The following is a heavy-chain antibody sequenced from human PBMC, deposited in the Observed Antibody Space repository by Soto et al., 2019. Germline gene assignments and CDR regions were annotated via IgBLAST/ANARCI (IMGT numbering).Heavy chain of an antibody. J-gene: IGHJ5*02. CDR2: ISYDGSNK. CDR3: AKDAPPLNDYDSSGYFYSWFDP. D-gene: IGHD3-22*01. Sequence: GGSLILSCAASGFTFSSYGMHWVRQAPGKGLEWVAVISYDGSNKYYADSVKGRFTISRDNSKNTLYLQMNSLRVEDTAVYYCAKDAPPLNDYDSSGYFYSWFDPWGQGTLVTVSS. V-gene: IGHV3-30*18. CDR1: GFTFSSYG.